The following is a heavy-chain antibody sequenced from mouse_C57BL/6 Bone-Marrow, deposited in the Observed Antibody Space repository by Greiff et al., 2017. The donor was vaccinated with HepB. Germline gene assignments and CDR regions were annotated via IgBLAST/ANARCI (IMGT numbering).Heavy chain of an antibody. CDR2: IDPNSGGT. Sequence: QQSCKASGYTFTSYWMHWVKQRPGRGLEWIGRIDPNSGGTKYNEKFKSKATLTVDKPSSTAYMQLSSLTSEDSAVYYCARSRTTVVANFDYWGQGTTLTVSS. CDR1: GYTFTSYW. V-gene: IGHV1-72*01. CDR3: ARSRTTVVANFDY. J-gene: IGHJ2*01. D-gene: IGHD1-1*01.